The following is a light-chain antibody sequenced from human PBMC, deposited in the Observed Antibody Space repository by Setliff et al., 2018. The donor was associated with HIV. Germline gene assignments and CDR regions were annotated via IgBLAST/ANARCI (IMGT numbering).Light chain of an antibody. V-gene: IGLV2-14*01. Sequence: QSALTQPASVSGSPGQSITISCTGTSSDVGDYNYVSWYQQHPGKAPKLMIYEVTNRPSGVSNRFSASKSGNTASLTISGLQAEDEADYYCSSFTSSGTDVFGTGTKVTVL. J-gene: IGLJ1*01. CDR3: SSFTSSGTDV. CDR2: EVT. CDR1: SSDVGDYNY.